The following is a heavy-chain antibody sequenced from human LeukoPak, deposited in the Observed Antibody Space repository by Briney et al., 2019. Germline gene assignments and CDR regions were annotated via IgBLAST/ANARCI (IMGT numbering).Heavy chain of an antibody. J-gene: IGHJ4*02. CDR2: ISGSGGST. CDR1: GFTFSSYA. V-gene: IGHV3-23*01. D-gene: IGHD3-9*01. CDR3: AKATPYDILTGYSFVFDY. Sequence: GGSLRLSCAASGFTFSSYAMSWVRPAPGEGVGWGSAISGSGGSTYYADSVKGRFTISRDNSKNTLYLQMNSLRAEDTAVYYCAKATPYDILTGYSFVFDYWGQGTLVTVSS.